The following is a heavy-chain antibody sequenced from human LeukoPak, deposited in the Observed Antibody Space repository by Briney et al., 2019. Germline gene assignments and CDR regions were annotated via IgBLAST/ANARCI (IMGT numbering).Heavy chain of an antibody. Sequence: GGSLRLSCSASGFTFSDFYMSWIRQAPGKGLEWVSYINGIGSTIHYADSVKGRFTISRDNAKNSLFLQMNSLRGEDTAVYYCAKVAKYYYGSETYYFFEHWGQGTPVTASS. J-gene: IGHJ4*02. CDR3: AKVAKYYYGSETYYFFEH. CDR2: INGIGSTI. CDR1: GFTFSDFY. V-gene: IGHV3-11*04. D-gene: IGHD3-10*01.